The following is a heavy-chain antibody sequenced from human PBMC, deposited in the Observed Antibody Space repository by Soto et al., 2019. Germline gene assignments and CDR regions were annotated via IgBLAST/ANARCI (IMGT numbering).Heavy chain of an antibody. CDR3: ARGQGGSGYDFNY. CDR2: IDHNSGGT. V-gene: IGHV1-2*02. Sequence: SXKVSFKASGYTXSGYYIHWVRQAPGQGLEWMGWIDHNSGGTKYAKKFQDRVTMTRYTSITTAYMELSRLRPDDTDVYYCARGQGGSGYDFNYWGQGTLGTVS. J-gene: IGHJ4*02. D-gene: IGHD5-12*01. CDR1: GYTXSGYY.